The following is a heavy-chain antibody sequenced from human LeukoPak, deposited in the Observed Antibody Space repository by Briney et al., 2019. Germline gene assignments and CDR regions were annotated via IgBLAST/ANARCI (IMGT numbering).Heavy chain of an antibody. CDR2: IYYSGST. CDR3: ARERVIVRAFGI. Sequence: SETLSLTCTVSGGSISSGGYYWSWIRQHPGKGLEWIGYIYYSGSTYYNPSLKSRVTISVDTSKNQFSLKLSSVTAADTAVYYCARERVIVRAFGIWGQGTMVTVSS. J-gene: IGHJ3*02. D-gene: IGHD1-26*01. V-gene: IGHV4-31*03. CDR1: GGSISSGGYY.